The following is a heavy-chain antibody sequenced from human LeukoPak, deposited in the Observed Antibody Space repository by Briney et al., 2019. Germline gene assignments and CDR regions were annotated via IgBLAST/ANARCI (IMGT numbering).Heavy chain of an antibody. Sequence: GGSLRLSCAASGFTVSSNYMSWVRQAPGKGLEWVSVIYSGGSTYYADSVKGRFTISRDNSKNTLYLQMNSLRTEDTAVYYCASTIAVAGPEYFQHWGQGTLVTVSS. CDR1: GFTVSSNY. D-gene: IGHD6-19*01. CDR3: ASTIAVAGPEYFQH. J-gene: IGHJ1*01. V-gene: IGHV3-53*01. CDR2: IYSGGST.